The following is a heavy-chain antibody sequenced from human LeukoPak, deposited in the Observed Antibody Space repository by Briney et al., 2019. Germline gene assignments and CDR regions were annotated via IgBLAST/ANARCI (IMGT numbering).Heavy chain of an antibody. CDR1: GFTFSSYW. CDR2: INSDGSST. V-gene: IGHV3-74*01. J-gene: IGHJ6*02. Sequence: AGGSLRLSCAASGFTFSSYWMHWVRQAPGKGLVWVSRINSDGSSTSYADSVKGRFTISRDNAKNTLYLQMNSLRAEDTAVYYCARAGGYDFWSGYYGEYYYYGMDVRGQGTTVTVSS. D-gene: IGHD3-3*01. CDR3: ARAGGYDFWSGYYGEYYYYGMDV.